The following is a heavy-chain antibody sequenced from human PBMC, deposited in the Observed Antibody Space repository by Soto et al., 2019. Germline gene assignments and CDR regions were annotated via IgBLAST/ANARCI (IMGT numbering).Heavy chain of an antibody. CDR2: ISGSGGRT. CDR3: AKDRRIFGVVNY. Sequence: GSLRLSSAASGXPLSSYSMGWVRQAPGKGLEWVSAISGSGGRTYYADSVKGRFTISRDNSKNTLYLQTNSLRAEDTAVYYCAKDRRIFGVVNYWGQGTLVTVSS. D-gene: IGHD3-3*01. V-gene: IGHV3-23*01. J-gene: IGHJ4*02. CDR1: GXPLSSYS.